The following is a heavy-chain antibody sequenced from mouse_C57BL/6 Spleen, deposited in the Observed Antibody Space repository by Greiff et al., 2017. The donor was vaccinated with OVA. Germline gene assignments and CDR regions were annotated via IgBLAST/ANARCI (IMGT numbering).Heavy chain of an antibody. Sequence: QVQLQQSGAELVMPGASVKLSCKASGYTFTSYWMHWVKQRPGQGLEWIGEIDPSDSYTNYNQKFKGKSTLTVDKSSSTAYMQLSSLTSEDSAVYYCARPNDYGSSYDFDYWGQGTTLTVSS. CDR2: IDPSDSYT. D-gene: IGHD1-1*01. CDR3: ARPNDYGSSYDFDY. V-gene: IGHV1-69*01. J-gene: IGHJ2*01. CDR1: GYTFTSYW.